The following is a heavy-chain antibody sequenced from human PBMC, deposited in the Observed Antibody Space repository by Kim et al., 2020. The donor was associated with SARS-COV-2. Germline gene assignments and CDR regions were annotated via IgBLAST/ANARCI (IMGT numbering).Heavy chain of an antibody. D-gene: IGHD3-10*01. Sequence: GSTTYTPSRKRRVTVSVNTSKTQFSLELNSVTAADTAVYYCARIGWGGDAWGQGTTVTVSS. CDR3: ARIGWGGDA. J-gene: IGHJ6*02. CDR2: GST. V-gene: IGHV4-59*01.